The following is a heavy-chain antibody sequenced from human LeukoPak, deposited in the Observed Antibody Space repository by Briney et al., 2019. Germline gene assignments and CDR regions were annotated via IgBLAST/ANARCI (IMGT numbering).Heavy chain of an antibody. V-gene: IGHV4-39*01. CDR2: IYYSGST. CDR1: GDSISSSSYY. J-gene: IGHJ4*02. Sequence: SETLSLTCTVSGDSISSSSYYWGWIRQPPGKGLEWIGSIYYSGSTYYNSSLKSRVTISVDTSRNQFSLKLNSVTAADTAVYYRASQGWYSNYYFDNWGQGTLVTVSS. D-gene: IGHD4-11*01. CDR3: ASQGWYSNYYFDN.